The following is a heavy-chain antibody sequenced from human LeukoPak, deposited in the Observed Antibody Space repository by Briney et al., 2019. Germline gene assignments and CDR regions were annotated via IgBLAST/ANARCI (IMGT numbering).Heavy chain of an antibody. CDR1: GYTFTSYY. V-gene: IGHV1-46*01. CDR3: ARRAGRVSTEAGFDY. CDR2: INPSGGST. Sequence: GASVKVSCKASGYTFTSYYMHWVRQAPGQGLEWIGIINPSGGSTNYAQKFQGRVTMTRDTSISTAYMELSRLRSDDTAVYYCARRAGRVSTEAGFDYWGQGTLVTVSS. J-gene: IGHJ4*02.